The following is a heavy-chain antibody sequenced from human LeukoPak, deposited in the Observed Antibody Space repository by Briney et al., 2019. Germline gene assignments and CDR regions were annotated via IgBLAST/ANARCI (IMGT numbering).Heavy chain of an antibody. V-gene: IGHV3-11*01. CDR1: GFTFSDYY. J-gene: IGHJ4*02. Sequence: GGSLRLSCAASGFTFSDYYMSWIRQAPGKGLEWVSYISSSGTTIYYAVSVKGRFTISRDNAKNSLYLQMNSLRAEDTAVYYCARGPGRGYSYGAYFDYWGQGTLVTVSS. D-gene: IGHD5-18*01. CDR2: ISSSGTTI. CDR3: ARGPGRGYSYGAYFDY.